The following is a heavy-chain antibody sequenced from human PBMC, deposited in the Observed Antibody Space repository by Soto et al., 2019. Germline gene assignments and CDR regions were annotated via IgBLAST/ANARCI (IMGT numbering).Heavy chain of an antibody. CDR3: ARLGGTSAYSLDYYVMDV. J-gene: IGHJ6*02. CDR2: IYYSGST. CDR1: GGSISSYY. D-gene: IGHD3-22*01. Sequence: SSETLSLTCTVSGGSISSYYWSWIRQPPGKGLEWIGYIYYSGSTNYNPSLESRVTISVDTSKNQFSLKLSSVTAADTAVYYCARLGGTSAYSLDYYVMDVWGQGTTVT. V-gene: IGHV4-59*01.